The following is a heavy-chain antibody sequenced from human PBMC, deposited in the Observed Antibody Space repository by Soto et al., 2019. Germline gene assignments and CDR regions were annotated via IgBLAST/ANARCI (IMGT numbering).Heavy chain of an antibody. CDR2: IWYDGSNK. CDR3: ARGTEYYDILTGNNWFDP. D-gene: IGHD3-9*01. CDR1: GFTFSSYG. J-gene: IGHJ5*02. Sequence: GGSLRLSCAASGFTFSSYGMHWVRQAPGKGLEWVAVIWYDGSNKYYADSVKGRFTISRDNSKNTLYLQMNSLRAEDTAVYYCARGTEYYDILTGNNWFDPWGQGTLVTVSS. V-gene: IGHV3-33*01.